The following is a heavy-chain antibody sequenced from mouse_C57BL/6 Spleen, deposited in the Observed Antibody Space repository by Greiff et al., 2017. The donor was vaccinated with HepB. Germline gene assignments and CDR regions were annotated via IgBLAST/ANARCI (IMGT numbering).Heavy chain of an antibody. V-gene: IGHV3-6*01. D-gene: IGHD2-4*01. CDR1: GYSITSGYY. CDR3: AREDDYDNY. J-gene: IGHJ2*01. CDR2: ISYDGSN. Sequence: EVKLQESGPGLVKPSQSLSLTCSVTGYSITSGYYWNWIRQFPGNKLEWMGYISYDGSNNYNPSLKNRISITRDTSKNQFFLKLNSVTTEDTATYYCAREDDYDNYWGQGTTLTVSS.